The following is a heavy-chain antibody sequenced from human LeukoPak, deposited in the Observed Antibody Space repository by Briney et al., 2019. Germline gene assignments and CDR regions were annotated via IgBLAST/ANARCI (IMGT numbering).Heavy chain of an antibody. J-gene: IGHJ4*02. V-gene: IGHV3-30*03. CDR1: GLSFKDYN. CDR3: ARDLPTDIVVVVAAIPFDY. CDR2: ITYDGSNK. D-gene: IGHD2-15*01. Sequence: HSGGSLRLSCAASGLSFKDYNMHWVRQAPGKGLEWVAVITYDGSNKYYTDSVKGRFTISRDNSKNTLYLQMNSLRAEDTAVYYCARDLPTDIVVVVAAIPFDYWGQGTLVTVSS.